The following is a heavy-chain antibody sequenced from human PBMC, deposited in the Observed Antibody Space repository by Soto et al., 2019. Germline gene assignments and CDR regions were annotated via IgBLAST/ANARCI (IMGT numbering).Heavy chain of an antibody. CDR3: AKAIREGDDY. D-gene: IGHD3-16*01. V-gene: IGHV3-30*18. J-gene: IGHJ4*02. CDR2: ISYDGSNK. CDR1: GFTFSSYG. Sequence: QVQLVESGGGVVQPGRSLRLSCAASGFTFSSYGMHWVRQAPGKGLEWVAVISYDGSNKYYADSVKGRFTISRDNSKNTLYLQMNRLRAEDTAVYYCAKAIREGDDYWGQGTLVTVSS.